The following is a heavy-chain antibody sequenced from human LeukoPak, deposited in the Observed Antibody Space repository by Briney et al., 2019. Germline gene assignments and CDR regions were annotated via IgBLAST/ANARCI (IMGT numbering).Heavy chain of an antibody. V-gene: IGHV4-4*07. J-gene: IGHJ4*02. CDR3: ARELSWFGELEVNFDY. CDR2: IYTSGST. D-gene: IGHD3-10*01. CDR1: GGSLSSYY. Sequence: SQTLSLTYTVSGGSLSSYYWSWIRQPAGKGLEWIGRIYTSGSTNYNPSLKSRVTMSVDTSKNQFSLKLSSVTAADTAVYYCARELSWFGELEVNFDYWGQGTLVTVSS.